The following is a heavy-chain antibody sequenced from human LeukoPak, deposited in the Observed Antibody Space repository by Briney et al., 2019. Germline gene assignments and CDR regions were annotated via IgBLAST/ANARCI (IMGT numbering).Heavy chain of an antibody. V-gene: IGHV1-18*01. CDR1: GYSFSTYG. D-gene: IGHD1-26*01. CDR3: ATDPGGAYTEFPPN. Sequence: ASVKVSCMASGYSFSTYGISWVRQVPGQGLEWMGWITNYNGNTHYAQKFQGRLSMTTDTSTSTAYMDLKSLTSDDTAVYYCATDPGGAYTEFPPNWGQGTLVTVSS. CDR2: ITNYNGNT. J-gene: IGHJ1*01.